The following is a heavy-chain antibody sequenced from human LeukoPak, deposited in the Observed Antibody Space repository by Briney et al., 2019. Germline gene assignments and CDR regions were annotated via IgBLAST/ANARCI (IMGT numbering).Heavy chain of an antibody. D-gene: IGHD3-16*01. CDR3: ARDIGATTFDY. CDR2: ISKDGNIK. CDR1: GFTFSGHA. V-gene: IGHV3-30-3*01. Sequence: GGSLRPSCAASGFTFSGHAMHWVRQAPGKGLEWVAVISKDGNIKSYADSVKGRFTISRDNSKNMLYLLVNSLRAEDTTVYYCARDIGATTFDYWGQGTLVTVSS. J-gene: IGHJ4*02.